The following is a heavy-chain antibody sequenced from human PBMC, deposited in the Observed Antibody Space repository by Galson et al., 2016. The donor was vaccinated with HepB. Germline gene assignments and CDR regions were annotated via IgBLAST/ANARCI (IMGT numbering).Heavy chain of an antibody. CDR2: IYHTGST. V-gene: IGHV4-39*01. Sequence: SETLSLTCSVSGGSITTTSFYWAWIRQPPGKGLEWIGNIYHTGSTYYNPSLKSRVILFVDTSKNQFSLRVNSVTAADTAVYYCARHGCGPTSCSYNWFDPWGQGNLVTVSS. J-gene: IGHJ5*02. CDR3: ARHGCGPTSCSYNWFDP. D-gene: IGHD2-2*01. CDR1: GGSITTTSFY.